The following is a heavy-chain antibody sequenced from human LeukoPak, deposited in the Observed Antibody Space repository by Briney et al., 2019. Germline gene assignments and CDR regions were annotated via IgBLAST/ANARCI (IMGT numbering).Heavy chain of an antibody. V-gene: IGHV3-9*01. CDR1: GFTFDDYA. J-gene: IGHJ4*02. CDR2: ISWNSGSI. CDR3: AKAASAITFGGVIAYFDY. D-gene: IGHD3-16*02. Sequence: GGSLRLSCAASGFTFDDYAMHWVRQAPGKGLEWVSGISWNSGSIGYADSVKGRFTISRDNAKNSLYLQMNSLRAEDTALYYCAKAASAITFGGVIAYFDYWGQGTLVTVSS.